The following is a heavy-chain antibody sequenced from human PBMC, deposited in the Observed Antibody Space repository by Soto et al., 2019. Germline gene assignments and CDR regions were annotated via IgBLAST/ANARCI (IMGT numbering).Heavy chain of an antibody. V-gene: IGHV3-72*01. CDR2: IRKKANRYTT. CDR3: ARVSATSYFDF. CDR1: GFTFSDHY. Sequence: PGGSLRLSCAASGFTFSDHYMDWVRQAPGKGLEWVGRIRKKANRYTTEYAASVKGRFTVSRDDSKNSVFLQMNSLNTEDTAVYFCARVSATSYFDFWGQGTLVTVSS. J-gene: IGHJ4*02.